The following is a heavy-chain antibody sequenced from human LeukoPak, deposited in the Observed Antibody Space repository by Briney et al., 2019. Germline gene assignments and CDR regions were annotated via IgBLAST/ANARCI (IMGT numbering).Heavy chain of an antibody. Sequence: GGSLRLSCSASGFTFSNYAMHWVRKAPGKGLEYVSAISGNGGSTYHADSVKGRFTISRDNSKNTLYLQLSSLRVKDTAVYYCVKDGGLILLCGYYYDMDVWGQGTTVTVSS. CDR3: VKDGGLILLCGYYYDMDV. CDR2: ISGNGGST. CDR1: GFTFSNYA. V-gene: IGHV3-64D*09. D-gene: IGHD3-10*02. J-gene: IGHJ6*02.